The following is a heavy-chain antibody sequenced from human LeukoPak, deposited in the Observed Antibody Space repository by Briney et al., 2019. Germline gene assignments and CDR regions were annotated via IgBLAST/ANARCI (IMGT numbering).Heavy chain of an antibody. V-gene: IGHV3-30*18. CDR2: ISYDGSNK. CDR3: AKDCITMVRGRYYYYGMDV. CDR1: GFTFSSYA. Sequence: GGSLRLSCAASGFTFSSYAMSWVRQAPGKGLEWVAVISYDGSNKYYADSVKGRFTISRDNSKNTLYLQMNSLRAEDTAVYYCAKDCITMVRGRYYYYGMDVWGQGTTVTVSS. D-gene: IGHD3-10*01. J-gene: IGHJ6*02.